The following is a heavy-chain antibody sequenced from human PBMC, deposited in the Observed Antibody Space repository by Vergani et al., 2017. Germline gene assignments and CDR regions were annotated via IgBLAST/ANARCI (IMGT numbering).Heavy chain of an antibody. D-gene: IGHD6-13*01. Sequence: EVQLVQSGAEVKKPGESLKISCKGSGYSFTSYWIGWVRQMPGKGLEWMGIIYPGDSDTRYSPSFQGQVTISADKSISTAYLQWSSLKASDTAMYYCARDSSSLYLGYYYYGMDVWGQGTTVTVSS. V-gene: IGHV5-51*01. CDR2: IYPGDSDT. J-gene: IGHJ6*02. CDR1: GYSFTSYW. CDR3: ARDSSSLYLGYYYYGMDV.